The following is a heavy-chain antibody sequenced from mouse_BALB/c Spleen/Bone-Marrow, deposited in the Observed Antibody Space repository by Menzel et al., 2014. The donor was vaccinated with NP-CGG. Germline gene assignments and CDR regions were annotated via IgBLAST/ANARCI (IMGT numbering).Heavy chain of an antibody. D-gene: IGHD2-3*01. CDR2: IDPSDSET. Sequence: VQLQQSGAELVKPGAPVKLSCKASGYTFTSYWMNWVKQRPGRGLEWIGRIDPSDSETHYNQKFKDKATLTVDKSSSTAYIQLSSLTSEDSAVYYCARARGDGYYYAMYYWGQGTSVTVSS. V-gene: IGHV1-69*02. CDR3: ARARGDGYYYAMYY. CDR1: GYTFTSYW. J-gene: IGHJ4*01.